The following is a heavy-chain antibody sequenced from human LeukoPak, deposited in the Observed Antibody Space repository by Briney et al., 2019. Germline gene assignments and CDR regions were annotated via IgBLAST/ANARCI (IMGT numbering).Heavy chain of an antibody. CDR2: INSRSSYI. D-gene: IGHD3-10*02. V-gene: IGHV3-21*01. J-gene: IGHJ4*02. CDR1: GFSFSSYD. Sequence: GGSLRLSCVASGFSFSSYDMHWVRQAPGKGLEWVSSINSRSSYIFYAESMKGRFTISRDNAKNSLFLQMDGLRAEDTAVYYCTRRGGLSSGRSFDYWDQGTLVTVSS. CDR3: TRRGGLSSGRSFDY.